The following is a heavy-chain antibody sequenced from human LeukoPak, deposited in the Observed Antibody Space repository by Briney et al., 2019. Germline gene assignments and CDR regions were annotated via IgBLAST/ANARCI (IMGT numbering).Heavy chain of an antibody. V-gene: IGHV3-9*01. Sequence: PGGSLRLSCAASGFTFDDYAMHWVRQAPGKGLEWVSGISWNSGSIGYADSVRGRFTISRDNAKNSLYLQMNSLRAEDTAVYFCARLRSTQLRYFDVDHWGQGTLVTVSS. J-gene: IGHJ4*02. CDR3: ARLRSTQLRYFDVDH. CDR2: ISWNSGSI. CDR1: GFTFDDYA. D-gene: IGHD4-17*01.